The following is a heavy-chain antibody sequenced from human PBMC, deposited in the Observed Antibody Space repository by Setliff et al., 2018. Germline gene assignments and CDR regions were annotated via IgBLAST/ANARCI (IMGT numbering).Heavy chain of an antibody. CDR2: IGHTGSI. Sequence: SETLSLTCTVSGYSISSGYIWGWIRQPPGKGLEWVGNIGHTGSINYNPSLKSRLTISRDTSKNQVSLKLNSVTATDTAVYYCARDLGYGGDSDYWGQGILVTVSS. CDR3: ARDLGYGGDSDY. D-gene: IGHD2-21*02. V-gene: IGHV4-38-2*02. CDR1: GYSISSGYI. J-gene: IGHJ4*02.